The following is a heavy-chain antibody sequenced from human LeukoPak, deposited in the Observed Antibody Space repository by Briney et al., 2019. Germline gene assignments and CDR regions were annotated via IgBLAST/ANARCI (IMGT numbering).Heavy chain of an antibody. CDR2: IWYDGGTK. Sequence: GGSLRLSCAASGFTFTTYGMHWVRQAPGKGLEWVAVIWYDGGTKYYADSVKGRFAISRDNSESTLYLQMNSLRAEDTAVYYCVAGQQLVPSDYWGQGTLVTVSS. V-gene: IGHV3-33*01. CDR1: GFTFTTYG. D-gene: IGHD6-13*01. J-gene: IGHJ4*02. CDR3: VAGQQLVPSDY.